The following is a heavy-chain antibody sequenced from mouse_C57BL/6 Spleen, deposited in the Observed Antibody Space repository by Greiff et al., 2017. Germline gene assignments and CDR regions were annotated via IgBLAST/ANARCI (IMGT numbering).Heavy chain of an antibody. CDR2: IRNKANNHAT. CDR1: GFTFSDAW. J-gene: IGHJ4*01. V-gene: IGHV6-6*01. Sequence: EVQVVESGGGLVQPGGSMKLSCAASGFTFSDAWMDWVRQSPEKGLEWVAEIRNKANNHATYYAESVKGRFTISRDDSKSSVYLQMNSLRAEDTGIYYCTPNWDDYYAMDYWGQGTSVTVSS. D-gene: IGHD4-1*01. CDR3: TPNWDDYYAMDY.